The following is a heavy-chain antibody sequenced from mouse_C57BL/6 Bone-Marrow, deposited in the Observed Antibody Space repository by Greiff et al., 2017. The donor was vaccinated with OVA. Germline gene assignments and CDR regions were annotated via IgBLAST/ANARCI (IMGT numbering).Heavy chain of an antibody. J-gene: IGHJ1*03. Sequence: EVQLQQSGGGLVQPGGSMKLSCVASGFTFSNYWMNWVRQSPEKGLEWVAQIRLKSDNYATHYAESVKGRFTISRDDSKSSVYLQMNNLRAEDTGIYYCTYYRGWYFDVWGTGTTVTVSS. D-gene: IGHD2-12*01. CDR3: TYYRGWYFDV. CDR2: IRLKSDNYAT. V-gene: IGHV6-3*01. CDR1: GFTFSNYW.